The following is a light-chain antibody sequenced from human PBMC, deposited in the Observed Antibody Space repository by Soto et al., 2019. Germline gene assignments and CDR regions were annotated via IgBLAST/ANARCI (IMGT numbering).Light chain of an antibody. Sequence: QSALTQPRSVSGSPGQSVTISCTGTSSDVGGYNFVSWYQQYPGKAPKLIIYDVTKEPSGVPDRFSGSKSGNTASLTISGLQTDDEADYYCCSYAGSYTHVFGTGTKLTVL. CDR3: CSYAGSYTHV. J-gene: IGLJ1*01. CDR2: DVT. CDR1: SSDVGGYNF. V-gene: IGLV2-11*01.